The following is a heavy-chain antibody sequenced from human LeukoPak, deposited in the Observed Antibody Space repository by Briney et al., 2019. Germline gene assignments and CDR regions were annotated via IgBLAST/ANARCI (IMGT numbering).Heavy chain of an antibody. D-gene: IGHD5-12*01. V-gene: IGHV1-24*01. CDR2: FDHEDGEP. Sequence: ASVTVSCTVSGNTLTELSIHWVRQAPGKGLEWMGGFDHEDGEPIYAQKFQGRVTMTGDTSTDTAYMELSSLRSEDSAVYYCAIDGPTDPYTVVTIVPAYGLDVWGQGTTVTVSS. CDR1: GNTLTELS. J-gene: IGHJ6*02. CDR3: AIDGPTDPYTVVTIVPAYGLDV.